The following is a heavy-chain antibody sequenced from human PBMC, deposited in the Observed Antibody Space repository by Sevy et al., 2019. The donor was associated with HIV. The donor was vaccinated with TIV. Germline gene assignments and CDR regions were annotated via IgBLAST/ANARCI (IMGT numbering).Heavy chain of an antibody. J-gene: IGHJ4*02. D-gene: IGHD1-1*01. CDR2: ISYSGST. CDR3: ARSRVTTGTFDY. V-gene: IGHV4-59*01. CDR1: GGSISGYY. Sequence: SETPSLTCTVSGGSISGYYWSWIRQPPGKGLEWIGYISYSGSTNYNPCLKSRVTISVDTSKNEFSLKLSSVTAADTAVYYCARSRVTTGTFDYWGQGTLVTVS.